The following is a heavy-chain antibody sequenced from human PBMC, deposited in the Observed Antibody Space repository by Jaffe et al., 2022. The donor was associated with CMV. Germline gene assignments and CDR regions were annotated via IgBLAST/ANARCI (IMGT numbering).Heavy chain of an antibody. V-gene: IGHV4-34*01. Sequence: QVQLQQWGAGLLKPSETLSLTCAVYGGSFSGYYWSWIRQPPGKGLEWIGEINHSGSTNYNPSLKSRVTISVDTSKNQFSLKLSSVTAADTAVYYCARLGAGWELRAPPPYYFDYWGQGTLVTVSS. D-gene: IGHD1-26*01. CDR2: INHSGST. CDR3: ARLGAGWELRAPPPYYFDY. J-gene: IGHJ4*02. CDR1: GGSFSGYY.